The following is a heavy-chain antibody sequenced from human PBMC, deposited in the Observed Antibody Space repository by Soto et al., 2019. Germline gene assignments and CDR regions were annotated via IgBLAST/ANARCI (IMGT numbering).Heavy chain of an antibody. V-gene: IGHV1-69*02. J-gene: IGHJ5*02. CDR3: ASCYDILTGNFPCNWFDP. CDR2: IIPILGIA. D-gene: IGHD3-9*01. CDR1: GGTFSSYT. Sequence: ASVKVSCKASGGTFSSYTISWVRQAPGQGLEWMGRIIPILGIANYAQKFQGRVTITADKSTSTAYMELSSLRSEDTAVYYCASCYDILTGNFPCNWFDPWGQGTLVTVSS.